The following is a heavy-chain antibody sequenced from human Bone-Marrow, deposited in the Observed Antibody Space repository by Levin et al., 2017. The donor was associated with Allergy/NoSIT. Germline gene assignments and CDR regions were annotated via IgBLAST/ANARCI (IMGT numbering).Heavy chain of an antibody. D-gene: IGHD3-22*01. Sequence: PGGSLRLSCVGSGFSFSNFAMSWVRQAPGKGLQWVSAISGSGGRTYYTDSLKGRFTISRDNSKNSLYLQMNSLRAEDTAVYFCARDFSSAFQYFQHWGQGTLAIVSS. CDR1: GFSFSNFA. J-gene: IGHJ1*01. CDR2: ISGSGGRT. V-gene: IGHV3-23*01. CDR3: ARDFSSAFQYFQH.